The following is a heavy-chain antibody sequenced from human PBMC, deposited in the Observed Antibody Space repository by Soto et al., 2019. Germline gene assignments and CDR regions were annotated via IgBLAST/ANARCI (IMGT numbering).Heavy chain of an antibody. Sequence: QVQLQESGPGLVKPSETLALTCTVSSGSISNYYWSWIWQPAGKGLEWIGRIYTSGSTNYNPSLKSRVTMSVDTSKNQFSLKMSSVTAADTAVFYCARGSLSLDYWGQGTLVTVSS. CDR3: ARGSLSLDY. CDR1: SGSISNYY. CDR2: IYTSGST. V-gene: IGHV4-4*07. J-gene: IGHJ4*02. D-gene: IGHD3-10*01.